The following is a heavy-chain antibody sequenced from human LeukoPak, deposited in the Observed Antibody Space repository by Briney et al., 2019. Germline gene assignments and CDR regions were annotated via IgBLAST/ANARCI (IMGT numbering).Heavy chain of an antibody. Sequence: GGSLRLSCAASGFTFSSYWMHWVRQAPGKGLVWVSRINSDGSSTSYADSVKGRFTISRDNAKNTLYLQMNSLRAEDTAVYYCAKDRWYSSGNPGLNYWGQGTLVTVSS. J-gene: IGHJ4*02. V-gene: IGHV3-74*01. CDR3: AKDRWYSSGNPGLNY. D-gene: IGHD6-19*01. CDR1: GFTFSSYW. CDR2: INSDGSST.